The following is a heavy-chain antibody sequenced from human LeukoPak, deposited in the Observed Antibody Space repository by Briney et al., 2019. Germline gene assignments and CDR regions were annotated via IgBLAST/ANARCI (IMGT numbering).Heavy chain of an antibody. Sequence: SETLSLTCAVYGGSFSGYYWSWIRQPPGKGLEWLGEINHSGSTNYNPSLKSRVTISVDTSKNQFSLKLSAVNAADTAVDYWASPIYGERDYWGQGTLVTVSS. V-gene: IGHV4-34*01. CDR3: ASPIYGERDY. CDR2: INHSGST. CDR1: GGSFSGYY. D-gene: IGHD4-17*01. J-gene: IGHJ4*02.